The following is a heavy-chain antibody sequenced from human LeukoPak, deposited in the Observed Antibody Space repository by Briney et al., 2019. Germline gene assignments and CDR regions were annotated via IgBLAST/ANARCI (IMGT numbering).Heavy chain of an antibody. V-gene: IGHV4-39*01. Sequence: PSETLSLTCTVSGGSISSSSYYWGWIRQPPGKGLEWIGSIYYSGSTYYNPSLKSRVTISVDTSKNQFSLKLSSVTAADTAVYYCAIISGYCSSTSCYTSYYYYYGMDVWGQGTTVTVSS. CDR2: IYYSGST. CDR1: GGSISSSSYY. J-gene: IGHJ6*02. D-gene: IGHD2-2*02. CDR3: AIISGYCSSTSCYTSYYYYYGMDV.